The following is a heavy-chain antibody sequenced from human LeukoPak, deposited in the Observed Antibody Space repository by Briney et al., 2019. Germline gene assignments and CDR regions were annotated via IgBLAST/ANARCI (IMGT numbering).Heavy chain of an antibody. CDR2: KHYSGRT. CDR1: GDSMSSHY. J-gene: IGHJ3*01. Sequence: SETLSLTCTVSGDSMSSHYRSWIRQSPGKGLEWIGYKHYSGRTYYNPSLQGRVTISVDTSKNHFSLRLTSVTAADTAVYYCARLLDNDYSGDPDTFDVWGQGTMVTVSS. CDR3: ARLLDNDYSGDPDTFDV. D-gene: IGHD2-21*02. V-gene: IGHV4-59*11.